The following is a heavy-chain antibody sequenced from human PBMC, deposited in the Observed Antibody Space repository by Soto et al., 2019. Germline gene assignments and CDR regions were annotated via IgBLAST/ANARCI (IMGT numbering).Heavy chain of an antibody. Sequence: SETLSLTCTVSGGSISSYYWSWIRQPPGKGLEWIGYIYYSGGTNYNPSPKSRVTTSVDTSKNQFSLKLSSVTAADTAVYYCARGGKGYDFWTAPYDAFDIWGQGTMVTVSS. CDR2: IYYSGGT. CDR1: GGSISSYY. CDR3: ARGGKGYDFWTAPYDAFDI. V-gene: IGHV4-59*01. J-gene: IGHJ3*02. D-gene: IGHD3-3*01.